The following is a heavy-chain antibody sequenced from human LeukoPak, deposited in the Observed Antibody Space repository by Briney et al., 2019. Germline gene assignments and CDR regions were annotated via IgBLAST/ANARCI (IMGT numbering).Heavy chain of an antibody. CDR1: GGSFSGYY. CDR2: INHSGST. D-gene: IGHD4-23*01. V-gene: IGHV4-34*01. Sequence: SETLSLTCAVYGGSFSGYYWSWIRQPPGKGLEWIGEINHSGSTNYNPSLKSRVTISVDTAKNQFSLKLSSVTAADTAVYYCARAFSYGGNSVFFDYWGQGTLVTVSS. CDR3: ARAFSYGGNSVFFDY. J-gene: IGHJ4*02.